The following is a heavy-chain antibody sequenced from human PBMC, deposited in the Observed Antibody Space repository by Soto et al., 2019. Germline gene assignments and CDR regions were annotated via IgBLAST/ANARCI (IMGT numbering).Heavy chain of an antibody. J-gene: IGHJ6*03. CDR3: ARGGLGGGYYYMDV. Sequence: PSETLSLTCAVYGGSFSGYYWSWIRQPPGKGLEWIGEINHSGSTNYNPSLKSRVTISVDTSKNQFSLKLSSVTAADTAVYYCARGGLGGGYYYMDVWGKGTTVTVSS. V-gene: IGHV4-34*01. CDR2: INHSGST. CDR1: GGSFSGYY. D-gene: IGHD5-12*01.